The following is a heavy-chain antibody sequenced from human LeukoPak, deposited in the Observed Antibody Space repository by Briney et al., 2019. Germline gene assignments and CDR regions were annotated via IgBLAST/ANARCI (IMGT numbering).Heavy chain of an antibody. D-gene: IGHD6-6*01. J-gene: IGHJ6*02. CDR1: GGSISSSSYY. CDR2: IYYSGST. CDR3: ARHGSSSLYYGMDV. V-gene: IGHV4-39*01. Sequence: SETLSLTCNVSGGSISSSSYYWGWIRQPPGKGLESIGSIYYSGSTYYDPSLKSRVTISVDTSKNQFSLKLSSVTDADTAVYYCARHGSSSLYYGMDVWGQGTTVAVSS.